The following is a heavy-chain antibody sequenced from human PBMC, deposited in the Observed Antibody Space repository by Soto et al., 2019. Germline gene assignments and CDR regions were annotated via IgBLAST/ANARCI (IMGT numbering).Heavy chain of an antibody. D-gene: IGHD2-2*01. CDR2: ISGSGGST. CDR1: GFTFSSYA. J-gene: IGHJ4*02. Sequence: GGSLRLSCAASGFTFSSYAMSWVRQAPGKGLEWVSAISGSGGSTYYADSVKGRFTISRDNSKNTLYLQMNSLRAEDTAVYYCAKSVKYQLLLLPVVGYYFDYWGQGTLVTVSS. V-gene: IGHV3-23*01. CDR3: AKSVKYQLLLLPVVGYYFDY.